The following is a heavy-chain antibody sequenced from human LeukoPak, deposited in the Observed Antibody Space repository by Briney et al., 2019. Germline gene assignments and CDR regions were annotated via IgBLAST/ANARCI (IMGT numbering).Heavy chain of an antibody. V-gene: IGHV3-23*01. CDR3: AKAGSGTSLLFDY. J-gene: IGHJ4*02. Sequence: ETLSLTCTVSGGSISSYYWSWVRQAPGKGLEWVSTISASGGSTYYADSVKGRFTISRDSSKNTLYLQMNSLRAEDTAVYYCAKAGSGTSLLFDYWGQGTLVTVSS. CDR2: ISASGGST. CDR1: GGSISSYY. D-gene: IGHD1-26*01.